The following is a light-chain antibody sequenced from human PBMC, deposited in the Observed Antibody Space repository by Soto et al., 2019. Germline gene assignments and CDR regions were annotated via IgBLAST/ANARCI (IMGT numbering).Light chain of an antibody. V-gene: IGKV1-5*03. CDR1: QTISSW. Sequence: DIQLTQSPSTLSGSVGDRVTITCRASQTISSWLAWYQRKPGKAPKLLIYKASTLKSGVPSRFSGSGSGTEFTLTISSLQPEDIATYYCQQYENLPTFGQGTRLEIK. J-gene: IGKJ5*01. CDR3: QQYENLPT. CDR2: KAS.